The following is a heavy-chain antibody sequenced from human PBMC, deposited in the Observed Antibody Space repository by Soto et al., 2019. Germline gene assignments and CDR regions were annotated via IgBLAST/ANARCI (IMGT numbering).Heavy chain of an antibody. J-gene: IGHJ5*02. CDR3: ARDLSSSGSNWFDP. D-gene: IGHD6-19*01. Sequence: SETLSLTCTVSGGSISSYYWSWIRQPPGKGLEWIGYIYYSGSTNYNPSLKSRVTISVDTSKNQFSLKLSSVTAADTAVYYCARDLSSSGSNWFDPWGQGTLATVSS. CDR2: IYYSGST. CDR1: GGSISSYY. V-gene: IGHV4-59*01.